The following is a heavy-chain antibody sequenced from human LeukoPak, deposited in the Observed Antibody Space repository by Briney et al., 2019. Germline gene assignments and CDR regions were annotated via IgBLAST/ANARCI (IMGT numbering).Heavy chain of an antibody. D-gene: IGHD4-11*01. J-gene: IGHJ4*02. V-gene: IGHV3-48*03. CDR2: ISSSGRTI. Sequence: GGSLRLSCAASGFTFSSYETNWVRQAPGKGLEWVSYISSSGRTIYNADSVRGRFTISRDNAKNSLYLQTNSLRAEDTAVYYCARGVTTETLDYWGQGTLVTVSS. CDR3: ARGVTTETLDY. CDR1: GFTFSSYE.